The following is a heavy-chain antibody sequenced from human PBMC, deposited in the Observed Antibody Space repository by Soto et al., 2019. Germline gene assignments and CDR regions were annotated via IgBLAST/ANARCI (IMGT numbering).Heavy chain of an antibody. CDR1: GFTFSTYE. CDR3: ARGDYYGSGSTYGMDV. CDR2: ISRSGSTR. V-gene: IGHV3-48*03. Sequence: GGSLRLSCAVSGFTFSTYEMNWVRQAPGKGLEWVSDISRSGSTRYYADSVKGRFTISRDNAKNSLYLQMNSLRAEDTAVYYCARGDYYGSGSTYGMDVWGQGTTVTVSS. D-gene: IGHD3-10*01. J-gene: IGHJ6*02.